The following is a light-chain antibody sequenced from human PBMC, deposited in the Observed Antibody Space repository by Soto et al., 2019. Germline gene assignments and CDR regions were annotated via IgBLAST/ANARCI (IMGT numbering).Light chain of an antibody. CDR2: DAS. Sequence: VLTQSPGTLSLSPGERATLSCRANQNLGDGRLAWYQQKPGQPPTLLIYDASTRATGIPDRFSGSGSGTDFTLSITGLEPEDFAVYYCHQFGNSPQTFGHGTKVDIK. J-gene: IGKJ1*01. V-gene: IGKV3-20*01. CDR3: HQFGNSPQT. CDR1: QNLGDGR.